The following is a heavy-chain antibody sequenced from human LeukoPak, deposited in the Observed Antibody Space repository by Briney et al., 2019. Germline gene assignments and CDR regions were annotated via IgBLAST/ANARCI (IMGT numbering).Heavy chain of an antibody. D-gene: IGHD4-11*01. CDR2: ISSSSSYI. J-gene: IGHJ4*02. CDR3: ARSTVTTGLAFDY. CDR1: GFTFSSYS. Sequence: GGSLRLSCAASGFTFSSYSMNWVRQAPGKGREWVSSISSSSSYIYYADSVKGRFTISRDNAKNSLYLQMNSLRAEDTAVYSCARSTVTTGLAFDYWGQGTLVTVSS. V-gene: IGHV3-21*01.